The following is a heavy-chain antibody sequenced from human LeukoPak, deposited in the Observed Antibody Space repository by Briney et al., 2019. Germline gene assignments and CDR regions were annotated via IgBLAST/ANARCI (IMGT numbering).Heavy chain of an antibody. CDR2: ITSSGEST. Sequence: GGSLRLSCAASEFSFSIYAMSWVRQAPGKGLEWVSSITSSGESTYYAGSVKGRFTISRDNSKNTVYLQMNRLRAEDTAVYYCARDRPNYYGSNGHYYQRNGDHWGQGTLVTVSS. J-gene: IGHJ5*02. D-gene: IGHD3-22*01. V-gene: IGHV3-23*01. CDR3: ARDRPNYYGSNGHYYQRNGDH. CDR1: EFSFSIYA.